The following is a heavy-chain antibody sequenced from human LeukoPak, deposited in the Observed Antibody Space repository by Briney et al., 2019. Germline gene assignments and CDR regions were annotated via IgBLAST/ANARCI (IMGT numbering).Heavy chain of an antibody. V-gene: IGHV3-48*02. Sequence: PGGSLRLSCEASGFIFSSYSMIWVRQAPGKGLESISSISSSSTTISYADSVRGRFTISRDNAKSSLYLQMTSLRDEDTAVYYCAREPTSGWSRYFDYWGQGILVTVSS. J-gene: IGHJ4*02. D-gene: IGHD6-19*01. CDR3: AREPTSGWSRYFDY. CDR1: GFIFSSYS. CDR2: ISSSSTTI.